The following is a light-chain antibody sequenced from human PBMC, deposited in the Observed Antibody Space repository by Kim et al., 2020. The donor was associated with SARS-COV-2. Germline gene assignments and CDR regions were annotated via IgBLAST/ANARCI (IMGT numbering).Light chain of an antibody. Sequence: SYELTQPPSVSVSPGQTASITCPGDKLGDKYACWYQQKPGQSPVLVIYQDSKRPSGIPERFSGSNSGNTATLTIRGTQAMDEADYYCQAWDSSIVVFGGG. CDR1: KLGDKY. J-gene: IGLJ2*01. CDR2: QDS. V-gene: IGLV3-1*01. CDR3: QAWDSSIVV.